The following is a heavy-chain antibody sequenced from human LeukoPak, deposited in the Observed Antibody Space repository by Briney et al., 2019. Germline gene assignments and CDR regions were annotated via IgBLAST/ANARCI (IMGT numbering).Heavy chain of an antibody. CDR3: ATAPILRGEGGEHYKYGMDV. Sequence: SEALSLTCAVSVGSISRGNWWTWVRQSPGKGLEWIGEIYHNGTLNYKPYLKSRVTILADSFKNHFSLKLTSVTAADTAVYYCATAPILRGEGGEHYKYGMDVWGQGTTVIVSS. D-gene: IGHD2-2*02. J-gene: IGHJ6*02. V-gene: IGHV4-4*02. CDR2: IYHNGTL. CDR1: VGSISRGNW.